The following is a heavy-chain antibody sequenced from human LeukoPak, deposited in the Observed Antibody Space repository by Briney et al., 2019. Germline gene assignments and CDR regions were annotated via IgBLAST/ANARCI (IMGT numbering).Heavy chain of an antibody. CDR1: EFTFSSYW. Sequence: GGSLRLSCAASEFTFSSYWMHWVRQAPGKGLVWVARIDSGGSRTRYADSVKGRFTISSENGKNTLYLQMTSLRAEDTAVYYCTRVRVAAAGEFEFWGQGTLVTVSS. D-gene: IGHD6-13*01. J-gene: IGHJ4*02. V-gene: IGHV3-74*01. CDR3: TRVRVAAAGEFEF. CDR2: IDSGGSRT.